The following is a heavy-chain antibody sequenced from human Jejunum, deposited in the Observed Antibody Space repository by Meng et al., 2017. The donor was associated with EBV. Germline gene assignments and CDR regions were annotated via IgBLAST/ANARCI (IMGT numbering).Heavy chain of an antibody. Sequence: QHVQSGAEGKRPGAPAKPSCKASGYTFTNYTIHCARQASGQRPEWMGCINPGNGETEFSQKYQRRVTITRDTSATTAYMELTSLRSEDTAVYYCASRPGFNIGPFDYWGQGTLVTVSS. CDR2: INPGNGET. CDR1: GYTFTNYT. CDR3: ASRPGFNIGPFDY. J-gene: IGHJ4*02. D-gene: IGHD3-16*01. V-gene: IGHV1-3*01.